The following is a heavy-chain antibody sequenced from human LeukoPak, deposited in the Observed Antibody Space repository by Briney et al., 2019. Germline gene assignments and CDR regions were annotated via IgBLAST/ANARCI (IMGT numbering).Heavy chain of an antibody. Sequence: GESLKISCQGSGYSFSTNWIVWVRQMPGKGLDWMGMTFPGHSYSIYSPSFQGQVAMSVDRSITTAYLQWSSLKASDTAIYYCARHFHPAETTGGYFDVWGRGTLVTV. D-gene: IGHD4-17*01. CDR2: TFPGHSYS. J-gene: IGHJ2*01. V-gene: IGHV5-51*01. CDR1: GYSFSTNW. CDR3: ARHFHPAETTGGYFDV.